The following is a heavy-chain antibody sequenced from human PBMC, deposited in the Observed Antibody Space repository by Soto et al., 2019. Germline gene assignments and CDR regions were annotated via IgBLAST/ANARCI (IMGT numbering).Heavy chain of an antibody. CDR1: GGSIIRGGYS. Sequence: KPSETLSLTCAVSGGSIIRGGYSWSCIRQPPGKGLGWIGYIYHSGGTYYNPSLKSRVTISVDRCKNQFSLKLSSVTAADTAVYYCARAGYCSGGSCYDGGYYYGMDVWRQGTTVTVSS. D-gene: IGHD2-15*01. J-gene: IGHJ6*02. CDR2: IYHSGGT. CDR3: ARAGYCSGGSCYDGGYYYGMDV. V-gene: IGHV4-30-2*01.